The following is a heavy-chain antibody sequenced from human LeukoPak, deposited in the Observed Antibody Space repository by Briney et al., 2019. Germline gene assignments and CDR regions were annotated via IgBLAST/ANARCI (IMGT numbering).Heavy chain of an antibody. V-gene: IGHV3-15*01. D-gene: IGHD2-15*01. Sequence: PGGSLRLSCAASGFTFSNAWMSWVRQAPGKGLEWVGRIKSKTDGGTTDYAAPVKGRFTISRDDSKNTLYLQMNSLKTEDTAVYYCSGGSHGWTQSDIWGQGTMVTVSS. CDR1: GFTFSNAW. CDR2: IKSKTDGGTT. J-gene: IGHJ3*02. CDR3: SGGSHGWTQSDI.